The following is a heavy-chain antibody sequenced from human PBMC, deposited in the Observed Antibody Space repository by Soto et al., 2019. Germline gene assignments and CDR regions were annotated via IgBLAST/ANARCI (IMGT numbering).Heavy chain of an antibody. CDR1: GGSFSGYY. V-gene: IGHV4-34*01. J-gene: IGHJ4*02. CDR3: ARARSYYYGSGSYYNRGSVGIDY. CDR2: INHSGST. Sequence: SQTLSLTCAVYGGSFSGYYWSWIRQPPGKGLEWIGEINHSGSTNYNPSLKSRVTISVDTSKNQFSLKLSSVTAADTAVYYCARARSYYYGSGSYYNRGSVGIDYWGQGTLVTVSS. D-gene: IGHD3-10*01.